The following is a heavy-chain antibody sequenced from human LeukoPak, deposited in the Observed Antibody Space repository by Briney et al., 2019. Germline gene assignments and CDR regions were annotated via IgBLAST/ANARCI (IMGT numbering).Heavy chain of an antibody. CDR2: IRWSSDSV. D-gene: IGHD2-2*01. Sequence: GGSPRLSCAASGLPFDDYAMHWVRQAPGKGLEWVSGIRWSSDSVGYADSVRGRFTISRDKAKNSLYLQMNSLRAEDTALYYCVKDFGQTTAAIAYWGQGTLVTVSS. V-gene: IGHV3-9*01. CDR3: VKDFGQTTAAIAY. J-gene: IGHJ4*02. CDR1: GLPFDDYA.